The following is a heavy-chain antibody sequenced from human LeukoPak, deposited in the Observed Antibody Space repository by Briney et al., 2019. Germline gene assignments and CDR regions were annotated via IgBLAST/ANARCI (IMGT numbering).Heavy chain of an antibody. CDR2: ISSSGSTI. V-gene: IGHV3-48*03. J-gene: IGHJ4*02. Sequence: GGSLGLSCAASGFKFSSYEMNWVRQAPGKGLEWVSYISSSGSTIYYADSVKGRFTISRDNAKKSLYLQMNSLRAEDTAVYYCAREGYYYDSSGYYRSGCDYWGQGALVTVSS. CDR3: AREGYYYDSSGYYRSGCDY. CDR1: GFKFSSYE. D-gene: IGHD3-22*01.